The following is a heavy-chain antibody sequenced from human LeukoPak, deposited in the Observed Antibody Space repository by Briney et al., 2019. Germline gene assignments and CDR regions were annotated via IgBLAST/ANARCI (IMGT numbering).Heavy chain of an antibody. Sequence: GGSLRLSCAASGFTFRIYAMTWVRQSPGKGLEWVSAIRGSGGSTYYADSVKGRFTISRDNSQNTVSLQVNNLRTEDTALYYCAKTSLSDASGHYYYMDVWGKGTTVTVSS. CDR1: GFTFRIYA. J-gene: IGHJ6*03. V-gene: IGHV3-23*01. CDR2: IRGSGGST. CDR3: AKTSLSDASGHYYYMDV. D-gene: IGHD3-3*01.